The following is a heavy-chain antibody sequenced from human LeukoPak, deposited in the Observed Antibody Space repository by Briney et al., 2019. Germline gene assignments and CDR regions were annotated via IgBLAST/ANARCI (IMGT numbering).Heavy chain of an antibody. CDR1: GYSISSGYY. D-gene: IGHD3-3*01. J-gene: IGHJ4*02. Sequence: SETLSLTCAVSGYSISSGYYWGWIRQPPGKGLEWIGGIYHSGSTYYNPSLKSRVTISVDTSKNQFSLKLSSVTAADTAVYYCALRFLEWLLPPGYFDYWGQGTLVTVSS. CDR2: IYHSGST. V-gene: IGHV4-38-2*01. CDR3: ALRFLEWLLPPGYFDY.